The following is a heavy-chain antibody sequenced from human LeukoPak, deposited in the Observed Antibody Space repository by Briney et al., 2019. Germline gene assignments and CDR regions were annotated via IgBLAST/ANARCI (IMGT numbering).Heavy chain of an antibody. D-gene: IGHD5-18*01. CDR3: AREDGYSYGYDLGY. Sequence: GASVKVSCKASGGTFSSYAISWVRQAPGQGLEWMGRIIPILGIANYAQKFQGRVTITADKSTSTAYMELSSLRSEDTAVYYCAREDGYSYGYDLGYWGQGTLVTVSS. J-gene: IGHJ4*02. CDR2: IIPILGIA. V-gene: IGHV1-69*04. CDR1: GGTFSSYA.